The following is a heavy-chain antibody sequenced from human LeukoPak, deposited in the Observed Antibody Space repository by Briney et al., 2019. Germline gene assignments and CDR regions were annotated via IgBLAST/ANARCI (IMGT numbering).Heavy chain of an antibody. V-gene: IGHV3-21*01. CDR1: GFTFSSFG. D-gene: IGHD3-22*01. J-gene: IGHJ3*02. CDR3: ARENTMIVVADAFDI. Sequence: GGSLRLSCAASGFTFSSFGMNWVRQAPGTGLEWVSSISSRSSYIYYADSVKGRFTISRDNAKNSLYLQMNSLRAEDTAVYYCARENTMIVVADAFDIWGQRTMVTVSS. CDR2: ISSRSSYI.